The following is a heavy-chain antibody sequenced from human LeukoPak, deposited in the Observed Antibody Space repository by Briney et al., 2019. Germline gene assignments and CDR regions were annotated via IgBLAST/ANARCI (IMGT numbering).Heavy chain of an antibody. CDR2: ISYDGSNK. D-gene: IGHD1-14*01. CDR1: GFTFSSYG. J-gene: IGHJ6*02. V-gene: IGHV3-30*18. CDR3: AEVSGGGLYYDGMDV. Sequence: QPGRSLRLSCAASGFTFSSYGMHWVRQAPGKGLEWVAVISYDGSNKYYADSVKGRFTISRDNSKNTLYLQMNSLRAEDTAVYYCAEVSGGGLYYDGMDVWGQGTTVTVSS.